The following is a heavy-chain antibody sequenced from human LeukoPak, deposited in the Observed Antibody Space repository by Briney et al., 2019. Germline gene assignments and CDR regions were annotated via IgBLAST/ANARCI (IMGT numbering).Heavy chain of an antibody. V-gene: IGHV3-21*01. J-gene: IGHJ3*02. CDR1: GFTFSSYS. D-gene: IGHD1-26*01. CDR2: ISSSSSYI. Sequence: PGGSLRPSCAASGFTFSSYSMNWVRQAPGKGLEWVSSISSSSSYIYYADSVKGRFTISRDNAKNSLYLQMNSLRAEDTAVYYCARVGSGSSNAFDIWGRGTMVTVSS. CDR3: ARVGSGSSNAFDI.